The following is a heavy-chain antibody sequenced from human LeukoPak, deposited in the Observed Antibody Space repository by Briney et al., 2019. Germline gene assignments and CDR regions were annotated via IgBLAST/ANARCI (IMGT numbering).Heavy chain of an antibody. CDR3: SRENGAFSPFGY. Sequence: PSETLSLTCGVSGGSISNTNWWSWVRQPPGQGLEWIGEISLTGLTHYNPSLESRVTVYLGKSKNQLSLNLTSVTAADTAVYYCSRENGAFSPFGYWGQGILVTV. J-gene: IGHJ4*02. CDR2: ISLTGLT. V-gene: IGHV4-4*02. CDR1: GGSISNTNW. D-gene: IGHD2-8*01.